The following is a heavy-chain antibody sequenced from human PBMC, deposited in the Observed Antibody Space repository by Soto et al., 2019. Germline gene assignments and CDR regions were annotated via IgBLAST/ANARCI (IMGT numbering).Heavy chain of an antibody. D-gene: IGHD6-19*01. Sequence: VASVKVSCKASGYTFTSYYMHWVRQAPGQGLEWMGIINPSGGSTSYAQKFQGRVTMTRDTSTSTVYMELSSLRSEDTAVYYCSSSSGWYAVFDYWGQGTLVTVS. V-gene: IGHV1-46*01. J-gene: IGHJ4*02. CDR2: INPSGGST. CDR1: GYTFTSYY. CDR3: SSSSGWYAVFDY.